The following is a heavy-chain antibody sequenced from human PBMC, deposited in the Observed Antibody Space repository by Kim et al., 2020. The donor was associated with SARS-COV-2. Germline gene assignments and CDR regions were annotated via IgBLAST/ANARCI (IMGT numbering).Heavy chain of an antibody. CDR1: GFTFSSYE. CDR3: ARVFDDYGAYEGSYYDYGMYV. V-gene: IGHV3-48*03. J-gene: IGHJ6*01. CDR2: ISCSGSTI. D-gene: IGHD4-17*01. Sequence: GGSLRLSCAASGFTFSSYEMHWVRQAPGTGLEWVSYISCSGSTIYYADSVKGRFTISRDNAKNSLYLQMNSLRGEDTAVYYCARVFDDYGAYEGSYYDYGMYVCVQGTTVTVSS.